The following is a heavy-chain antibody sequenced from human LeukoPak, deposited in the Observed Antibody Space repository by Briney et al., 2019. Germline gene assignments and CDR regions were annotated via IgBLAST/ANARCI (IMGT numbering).Heavy chain of an antibody. V-gene: IGHV1-69*13. J-gene: IGHJ6*03. CDR1: GYTFTSYG. Sequence: GASVKVSCKASGYTFTSYGISWVRQAPGQGLEWMGGIIPIFGTANYAQKFQGRVTITADESTSTAYMELSSLRSEDTAVYYCARGLDYYYYMDVWGKGTTVTVSS. D-gene: IGHD3/OR15-3a*01. CDR3: ARGLDYYYYMDV. CDR2: IIPIFGTA.